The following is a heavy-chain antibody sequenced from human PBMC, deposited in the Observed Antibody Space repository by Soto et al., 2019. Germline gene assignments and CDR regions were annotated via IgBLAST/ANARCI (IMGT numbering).Heavy chain of an antibody. CDR3: ARALDFWSAYFDY. CDR1: GFTFSSYS. D-gene: IGHD3-3*01. J-gene: IGHJ4*02. Sequence: GGSMRLSCAASGFTFSSYSMNWVRQAPGKGLEWVSYISSSSGTIYYADSVKGRLTISRDNAKNSLYLQMNSLRAEDTAVYYCARALDFWSAYFDYWGQGSLVTVSS. V-gene: IGHV3-48*01. CDR2: ISSSSGTI.